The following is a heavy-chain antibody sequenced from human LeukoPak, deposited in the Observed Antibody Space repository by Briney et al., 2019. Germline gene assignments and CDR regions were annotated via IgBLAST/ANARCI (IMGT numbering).Heavy chain of an antibody. CDR2: ISSASNTI. D-gene: IGHD3-10*01. J-gene: IGHJ5*02. V-gene: IGHV3-48*01. CDR1: GFTFSSYS. CDR3: ARDGWFGDYNWFDP. Sequence: GGSLRLSCAASGFTFSSYSMNWVRQAPGKGLEWISYISSASNTIYYADSVKGRFTISRDNAKNSVYLQMKSLRAEDTAMYYCARDGWFGDYNWFDPWGQGTLVTVSS.